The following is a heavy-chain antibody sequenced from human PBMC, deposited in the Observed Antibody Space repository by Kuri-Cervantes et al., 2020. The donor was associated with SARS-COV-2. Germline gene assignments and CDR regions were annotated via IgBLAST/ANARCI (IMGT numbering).Heavy chain of an antibody. V-gene: IGHV4-59*01. CDR3: ARGSYDSSGYYFEDY. Sequence: SETLSLTCTVSGGSISSYYWSWIRQPPGKGLEWMGYIHYSGTTTYSPSLKSRLTMSVDTPKNQFSLEVTSVTAADTAVYYCARGSYDSSGYYFEDYWGQGTLVTVSS. CDR2: IHYSGTT. D-gene: IGHD3-22*01. CDR1: GGSISSYY. J-gene: IGHJ4*02.